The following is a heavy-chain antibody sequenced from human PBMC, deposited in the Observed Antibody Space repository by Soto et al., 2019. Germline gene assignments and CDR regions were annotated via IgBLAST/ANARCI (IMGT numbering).Heavy chain of an antibody. J-gene: IGHJ6*01. CDR3: ARGLVWVKGGIAAAGRPGYYYYGMDV. Sequence: FPVKRDRKGSGDGFSSDAVSRGRQAPGQGLEWMGGIIPIFGTANYAQKFQGRVTITADESTSTAYMELSRLRSEDTAVYYCARGLVWVKGGIAAAGRPGYYYYGMDVWGEGITVT. CDR1: GDGFSSDA. CDR2: IIPIFGTA. V-gene: IGHV1-69*13. D-gene: IGHD6-13*01.